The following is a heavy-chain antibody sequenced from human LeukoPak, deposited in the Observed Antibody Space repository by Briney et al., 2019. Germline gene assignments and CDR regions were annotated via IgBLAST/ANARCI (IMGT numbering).Heavy chain of an antibody. Sequence: SETLSLTCTVSGGSISSSSHCWGWIRQPPGQGLEWIGSISYTGTTYYNPSLKSRVTISVDTSKNQFSLKLSSVTAADTAVYYCARGLPPRRNSDSSGYYSYYFDYWGQGSLVTVSS. J-gene: IGHJ4*02. CDR3: ARGLPPRRNSDSSGYYSYYFDY. CDR1: GGSISSSSHC. D-gene: IGHD3-22*01. V-gene: IGHV4-39*07. CDR2: ISYTGTT.